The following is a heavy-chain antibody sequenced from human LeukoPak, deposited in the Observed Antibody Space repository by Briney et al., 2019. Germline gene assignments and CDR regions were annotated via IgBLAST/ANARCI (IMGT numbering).Heavy chain of an antibody. CDR1: GGSISSSSYY. V-gene: IGHV4-39*01. D-gene: IGHD2-2*01. CDR2: IYYSGST. J-gene: IGHJ4*02. Sequence: SETLSLTCTVSGGSISSSSYYWGWIRQPPGKGLEWIGSIYYSGSTYYNPSLKSRVTISVDTSKNQFSLKLSSVTAADTAVYYCARLSTLSLHFDYWGQGTLVTVSA. CDR3: ARLSTLSLHFDY.